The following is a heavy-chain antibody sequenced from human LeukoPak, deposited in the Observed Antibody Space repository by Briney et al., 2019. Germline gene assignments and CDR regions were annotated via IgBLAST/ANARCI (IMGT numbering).Heavy chain of an antibody. CDR2: IYYSGST. V-gene: IGHV4-59*11. J-gene: IGHJ5*02. CDR3: AGGAFRNWFDP. CDR1: GGSISSHY. D-gene: IGHD3-16*01. Sequence: SETLSLTCTVSGGSISSHYWSWIRQPPGKGLEWIGYIYYSGSTNYNPSLKSRVTISVDTSKNQSSLKLSSVTAADTAVYYCAGGAFRNWFDPWGQGTLVTVSS.